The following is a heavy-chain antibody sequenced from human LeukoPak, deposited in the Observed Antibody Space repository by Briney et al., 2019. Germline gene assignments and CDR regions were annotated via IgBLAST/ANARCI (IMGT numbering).Heavy chain of an antibody. J-gene: IGHJ4*02. V-gene: IGHV4-59*01. Sequence: SETLSLTCTVSGGSISSYYWSWIRQPPGKGLEWIGYIYYSGSTNYNPSLKSRVTISVATSKNQFSLRLSSVTAADTAVYYCARGRSEGGYEFVYWGQGTLVTVSS. CDR1: GGSISSYY. CDR3: ARGRSEGGYEFVY. CDR2: IYYSGST. D-gene: IGHD5-12*01.